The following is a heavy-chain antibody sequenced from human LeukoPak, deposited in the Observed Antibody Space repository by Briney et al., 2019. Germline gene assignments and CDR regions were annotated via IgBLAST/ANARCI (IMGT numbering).Heavy chain of an antibody. V-gene: IGHV3-21*04. CDR1: GFTFSRHT. CDR2: LSKSSEYV. D-gene: IGHD2-2*01. Sequence: GGSLRLSCVGSGFTFSRHTMNWVRQAPGKGLEWVSSLSKSSEYVKYVDSVEGRFSVSRDNTENTFHLQMNSLRAEDTAIYYCAKLQTAVVPTATLGFDSWGQGTLVTVSS. J-gene: IGHJ4*02. CDR3: AKLQTAVVPTATLGFDS.